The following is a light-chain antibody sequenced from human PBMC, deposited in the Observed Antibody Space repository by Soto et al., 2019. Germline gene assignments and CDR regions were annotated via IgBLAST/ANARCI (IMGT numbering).Light chain of an antibody. J-gene: IGKJ1*01. CDR3: QNYNSAPRT. CDR1: QGINNY. V-gene: IGKV1-27*01. CDR2: GAS. Sequence: DIQMTQSPSSLSASLGDRVTITCRASQGINNYLAWYQQKPGKVPKLLIYGASTLQSGVPSRFSGSGSGTDFTFTISSLQPEDVGVYYCQNYNSAPRTFGHGTKVEIK.